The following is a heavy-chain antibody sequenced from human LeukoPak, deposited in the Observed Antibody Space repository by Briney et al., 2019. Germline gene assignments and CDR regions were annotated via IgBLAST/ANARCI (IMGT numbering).Heavy chain of an antibody. J-gene: IGHJ4*02. CDR2: ISGSGGST. D-gene: IGHD4-17*01. CDR3: AKSSVGRTTVTTYFDY. CDR1: GFTFSSYS. Sequence: PGGSLRLSCAASGFTFSSYSMNWVRQAPGKGLEWVSAISGSGGSTYYADSVKSRFTISRDNSKNTLYLQMNSLRAEDTAVYYCAKSSVGRTTVTTYFDYWGQGTLVTVSS. V-gene: IGHV3-23*01.